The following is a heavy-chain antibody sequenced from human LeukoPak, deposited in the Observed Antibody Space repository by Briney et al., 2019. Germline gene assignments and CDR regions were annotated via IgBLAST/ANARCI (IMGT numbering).Heavy chain of an antibody. CDR3: AKDSSSSWYRDFDY. V-gene: IGHV3-9*01. J-gene: IGHJ4*02. Sequence: PGRSLRLSCAASGFTFDDYAMLWVRQAPGKGLEWVSSISWNSGSIAYADSVKGRFTISRDNAKNSLYLQMNSLRAEDTALYYCAKDSSSSWYRDFDYWGQGTLVTVSS. CDR1: GFTFDDYA. CDR2: ISWNSGSI. D-gene: IGHD6-13*01.